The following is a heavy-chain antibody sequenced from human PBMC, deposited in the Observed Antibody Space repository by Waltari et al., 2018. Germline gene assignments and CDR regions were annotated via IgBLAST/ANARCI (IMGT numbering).Heavy chain of an antibody. CDR1: GFSFRNYA. J-gene: IGHJ4*02. CDR2: TTGEGDNT. V-gene: IGHV3-23*04. D-gene: IGHD3-3*02. CDR3: ARVPYKDFWTGYFFFDL. Sequence: EVQLVESGGGSVQSGGSLRLSCEGLGFSFRNYAWSWVRQAPGKGLEWVSSTTGEGDNTYDADSVRGRFSISRDNSKNTLSLQMNSLRAEDTATYYCARVPYKDFWTGYFFFDLWGQGILVSVSS.